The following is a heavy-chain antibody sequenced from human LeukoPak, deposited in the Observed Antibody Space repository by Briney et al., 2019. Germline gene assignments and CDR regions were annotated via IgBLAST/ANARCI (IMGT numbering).Heavy chain of an antibody. V-gene: IGHV3-9*01. D-gene: IGHD1-26*01. CDR3: AKDIVGATNTVFDY. Sequence: PGRSLRLSCAASGYTFDDYAMPWVRQAPGKGLEWVSGISWNSGSIGYADSVKGRFTISRDNAKNSLYLQMNSLRAEDTALYYCAKDIVGATNTVFDYWGQGTLVTVSS. CDR2: ISWNSGSI. J-gene: IGHJ4*02. CDR1: GYTFDDYA.